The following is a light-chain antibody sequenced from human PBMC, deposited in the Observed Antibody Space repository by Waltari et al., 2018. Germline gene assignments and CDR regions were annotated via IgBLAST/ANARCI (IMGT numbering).Light chain of an antibody. CDR3: MQPLQAWT. V-gene: IGKV2-28*01. J-gene: IGKJ1*01. CDR2: LGS. CDR1: PSLLGPNGYNF. Sequence: DIVMTQSPLSLPVTPGEPASISCRSSPSLLGPNGYNFLDWYLQKPGQSPQLLIYLGSYRASGVPDRFSGNGSGTDFTLIISRVETEDVGVYFCMQPLQAWTFGQGTKVEIK.